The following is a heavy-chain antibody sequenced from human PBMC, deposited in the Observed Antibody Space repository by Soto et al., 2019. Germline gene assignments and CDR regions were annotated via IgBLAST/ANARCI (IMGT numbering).Heavy chain of an antibody. D-gene: IGHD2-15*01. V-gene: IGHV3-33*01. J-gene: IGHJ4*02. CDR2: IWYDGSET. CDR3: ARGYYPNCGGGTSSDQ. Sequence: QVHLVESGGGVVQPGRSLRLSCTASGFSFTNYGMHWVRQAPGKWLEWVGVIWYDGSETRYADSVQGRFTISRDTSKNTLYLQMNNVRVDATAVYYSARGYYPNCGGGTSSDQWGQGTLVIVSS. CDR1: GFSFTNYG.